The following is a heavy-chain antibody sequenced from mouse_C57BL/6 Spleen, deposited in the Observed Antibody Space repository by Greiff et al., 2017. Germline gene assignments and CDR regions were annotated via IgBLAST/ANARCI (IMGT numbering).Heavy chain of an antibody. Sequence: EVMLVESGGDLVKPGGSLKLSCEASGFTFSSYGMSWVRQTPDKRLEWVATISSGGSYTYYPDSLKGRFTISRDNAKNTLYLQMSSLKSEDTAMYYCARKGTDTYYFDDWGQGTTLTVSS. J-gene: IGHJ2*01. V-gene: IGHV5-6*01. CDR2: ISSGGSYT. CDR1: GFTFSSYG. CDR3: ARKGTDTYYFDD. D-gene: IGHD4-1*01.